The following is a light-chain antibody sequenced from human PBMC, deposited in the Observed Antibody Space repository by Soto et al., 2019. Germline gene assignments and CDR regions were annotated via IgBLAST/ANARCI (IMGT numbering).Light chain of an antibody. CDR2: DAS. V-gene: IGKV3-11*01. Sequence: EIVLTQSPATLSLSPGERATLSCRASQSVSSYLAWYQQKPGQAPRLLIYDASNRATGIPARFSGSGSGTVFTLTISCLEPEDFAVYYCQQRSNWRLTFGGGTKVDIK. CDR3: QQRSNWRLT. CDR1: QSVSSY. J-gene: IGKJ4*01.